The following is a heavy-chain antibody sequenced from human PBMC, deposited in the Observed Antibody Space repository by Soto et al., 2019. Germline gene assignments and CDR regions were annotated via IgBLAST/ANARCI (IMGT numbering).Heavy chain of an antibody. CDR3: ARFSSWYVVDY. J-gene: IGHJ4*02. D-gene: IGHD6-13*01. CDR2: IYHSGST. CDR1: GYSISSGYY. V-gene: IGHV4-38-2*01. Sequence: SETLSLTCAVSGYSISSGYYWGWIRQPPGKGLEWIGSIYHSGSTYYNPSLKSRVTISVDTSKNQFSLKPSSVTAADTAVYYCARFSSWYVVDYWGQGTLVTVSS.